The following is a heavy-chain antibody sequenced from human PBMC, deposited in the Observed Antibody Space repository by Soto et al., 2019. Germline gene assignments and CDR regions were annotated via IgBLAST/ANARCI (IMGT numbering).Heavy chain of an antibody. D-gene: IGHD1-7*01. CDR2: IYHSGRT. Sequence: SETLSLTCTVSGVSISSGGYYWGWIRQHPGKGLEWIGNIYHSGRTYYNPSLKSRVIMSVDTSKNHFSLNLNSVTAADTAMYFCASRDPGTSVDYWGQGTLVTVSS. CDR3: ASRDPGTSVDY. CDR1: GVSISSGGYY. V-gene: IGHV4-31*03. J-gene: IGHJ4*02.